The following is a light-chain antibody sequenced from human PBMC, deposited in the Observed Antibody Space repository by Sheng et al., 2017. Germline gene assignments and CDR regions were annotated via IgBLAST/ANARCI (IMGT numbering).Light chain of an antibody. V-gene: IGKV1-27*01. CDR2: AAS. Sequence: DIQMTQSPSTLSASVGDRVSITCRASQSVSTWLAWYQQKPGKVPKLLIYAASTLQSGVPSRFSGSGSGTDFTLTISSLQSEDFAVYYCQQYDKWPLPFGGGTKVEIK. J-gene: IGKJ4*01. CDR3: QQYDKWPLP. CDR1: QSVSTW.